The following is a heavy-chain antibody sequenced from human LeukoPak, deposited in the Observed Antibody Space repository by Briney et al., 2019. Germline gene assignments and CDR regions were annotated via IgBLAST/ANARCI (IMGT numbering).Heavy chain of an antibody. Sequence: GGSLRLSCATSGFTFSNYSLNWVRQAPGKGLEWVSSISTTTSYYADSVKGRFTISRDNPKNSLYLQMNSLRAEDTAVYYCARVGYSYGPYYYYYMDVWGKGTTVTVSS. J-gene: IGHJ6*03. CDR2: ISTTTSY. V-gene: IGHV3-21*01. D-gene: IGHD5-18*01. CDR3: ARVGYSYGPYYYYYMDV. CDR1: GFTFSNYS.